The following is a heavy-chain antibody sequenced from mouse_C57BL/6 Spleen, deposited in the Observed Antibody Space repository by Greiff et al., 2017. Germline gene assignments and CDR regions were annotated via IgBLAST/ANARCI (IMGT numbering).Heavy chain of an antibody. CDR1: GFTFRDYY. CDR3: ARGRSNYKYYAMDY. CDR2: ISNGGGST. J-gene: IGHJ4*01. Sequence: EVHLVESGGGLVQPGGSLKLSCAASGFTFRDYYMYWVRQTPEKRLEWVAYISNGGGSTYSTDTVKVRFTISRDNAKTTLYLQMSRLTSEDTAMYYFARGRSNYKYYAMDYWGQGTSVTVSS. D-gene: IGHD2-5*01. V-gene: IGHV5-12*01.